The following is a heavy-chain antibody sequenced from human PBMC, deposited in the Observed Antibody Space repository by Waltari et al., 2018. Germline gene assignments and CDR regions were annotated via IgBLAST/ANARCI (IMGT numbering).Heavy chain of an antibody. CDR3: ARGDNWNDRLDF. V-gene: IGHV1-8*02. CDR2: INPNTGAA. D-gene: IGHD1-1*01. Sequence: QVQLVQSGAEVKKPGASVRVSCKASGYTFISYDINWVRQAPGQGLEWMGWINPNTGAARFAQNFQDRVTMTRSTSETTAYMEISDLTPHDTAVYYCARGDNWNDRLDFWGQGTKVTVSS. J-gene: IGHJ3*01. CDR1: GYTFISYD.